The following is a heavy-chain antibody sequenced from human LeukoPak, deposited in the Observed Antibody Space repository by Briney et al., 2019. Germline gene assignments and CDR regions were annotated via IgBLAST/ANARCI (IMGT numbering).Heavy chain of an antibody. Sequence: PGGSLRLSCAASGFTVSSNYMSWVRQAPGKGLEWVSVIYSGGSTYYADSVKGRFTISRDNSKNTLYLQMNSLRAEDTAVYYCTRDGGFELGYCSSTSCYRYMDVWGKGTTVTVSS. CDR3: TRDGGFELGYCSSTSCYRYMDV. V-gene: IGHV3-66*02. CDR2: IYSGGST. D-gene: IGHD2-2*01. J-gene: IGHJ6*03. CDR1: GFTVSSNY.